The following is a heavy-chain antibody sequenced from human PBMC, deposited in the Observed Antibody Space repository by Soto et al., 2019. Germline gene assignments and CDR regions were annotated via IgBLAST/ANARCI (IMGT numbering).Heavy chain of an antibody. V-gene: IGHV3-30*03. J-gene: IGHJ4*02. Sequence: AASGFTFSSYGMHWVRQAPGKGLEWVAVISYDGSNKYYADTVKGRFTISRDNSQNTLYLQMNSLRAEDTAVYYCARSPYSVSYLAYFDYWGQGTLVTVSS. CDR2: ISYDGSNK. D-gene: IGHD1-26*01. CDR3: ARSPYSVSYLAYFDY. CDR1: GFTFSSYG.